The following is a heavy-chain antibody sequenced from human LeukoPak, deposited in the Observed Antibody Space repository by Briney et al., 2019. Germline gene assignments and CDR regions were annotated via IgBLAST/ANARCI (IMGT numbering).Heavy chain of an antibody. Sequence: PSETLSLTCAVYGGSFSGYYWSWIRQPPGKGLEWIGYIYYSGSTNYNPSLKSRVTISVDTSKNQFSLKLSSVTAADTAVYYCARGSSSWYRLYFDYWGQGTLVTVSS. J-gene: IGHJ4*02. V-gene: IGHV4-59*08. D-gene: IGHD6-13*01. CDR2: IYYSGST. CDR1: GGSFSGYY. CDR3: ARGSSSWYRLYFDY.